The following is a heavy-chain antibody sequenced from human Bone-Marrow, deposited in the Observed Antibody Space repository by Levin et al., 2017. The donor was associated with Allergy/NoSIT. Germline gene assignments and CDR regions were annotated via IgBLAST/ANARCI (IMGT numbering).Heavy chain of an antibody. J-gene: IGHJ6*02. CDR2: IIPIFGTA. V-gene: IGHV1-69*13. CDR1: GGTFSSYA. Sequence: SVKVSCKASGGTFSSYAISWVRQAPGQGLEWMGGIIPIFGTANYTQKFQGRVTITADESTSTAYMELSSLRSEDTAVYYCARSWLVRYSPYYYGMDVWGQGTTVTVSS. CDR3: ARSWLVRYSPYYYGMDV. D-gene: IGHD6-19*01.